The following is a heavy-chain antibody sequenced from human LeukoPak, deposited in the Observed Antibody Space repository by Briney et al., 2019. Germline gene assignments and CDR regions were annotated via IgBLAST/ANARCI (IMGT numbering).Heavy chain of an antibody. CDR3: AKAEGYDILTGLDY. V-gene: IGHV3-23*01. D-gene: IGHD3-9*01. CDR2: MSGSGGTT. CDR1: GFTFSGFA. J-gene: IGHJ4*02. Sequence: GGSLRLSCAASGFTFSGFAMHWVRQASGKGLEWVSAMSGSGGTTYYADSVKGQFTISRDNSKNTLYLQMNSLRTEDTAVYYCAKAEGYDILTGLDYWGQGTLVTVSS.